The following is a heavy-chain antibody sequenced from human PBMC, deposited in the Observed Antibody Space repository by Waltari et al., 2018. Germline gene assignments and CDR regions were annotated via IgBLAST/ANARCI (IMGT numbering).Heavy chain of an antibody. Sequence: EVQLVESGGGLVKPGGSLRLSCEASGFTFRGYSMNWVGQAPGKGLEWVSSISGDSRFIYYADSVNGRFTISSDDAKNSLYLQMNSLRVEDTAVYYCARDRRGYFDYWGPGTLVSVSS. V-gene: IGHV3-21*01. D-gene: IGHD3-16*01. J-gene: IGHJ4*02. CDR3: ARDRRGYFDY. CDR1: GFTFRGYS. CDR2: ISGDSRFI.